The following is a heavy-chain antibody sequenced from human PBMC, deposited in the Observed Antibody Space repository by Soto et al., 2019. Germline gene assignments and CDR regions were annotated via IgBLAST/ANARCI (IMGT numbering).Heavy chain of an antibody. CDR1: GFIFSDYA. CDR3: AKARHSTSWYGLEADF. D-gene: IGHD6-13*01. Sequence: QVQLVESGGGVVQPGRSLRLSCAASGFIFSDYAMHWVRQAPGKGLEWVAVISYGGDNKYNADSVRGRFAISRDNLKNTLDLQMNSLNPEDTAMYHCAKARHSTSWYGLEADFWGQGTLVTVSS. V-gene: IGHV3-30*09. J-gene: IGHJ4*02. CDR2: ISYGGDNK.